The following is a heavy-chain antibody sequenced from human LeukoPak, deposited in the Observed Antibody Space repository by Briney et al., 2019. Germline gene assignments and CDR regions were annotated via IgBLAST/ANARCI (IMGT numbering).Heavy chain of an antibody. D-gene: IGHD6-13*01. CDR1: EFIFSGYW. CDR2: IKQDGSEK. V-gene: IGHV3-7*01. CDR3: ARDGFVGAADY. Sequence: PGGSLRLSCAASEFIFSGYWMNWVRQAPGKGLEWVANIKQDGSEKQYVDSVRGRFTISRDNAKNSLYLQMNSLRVEDTAVYYCARDGFVGAADYWGQEPWSPSPQ. J-gene: IGHJ4*01.